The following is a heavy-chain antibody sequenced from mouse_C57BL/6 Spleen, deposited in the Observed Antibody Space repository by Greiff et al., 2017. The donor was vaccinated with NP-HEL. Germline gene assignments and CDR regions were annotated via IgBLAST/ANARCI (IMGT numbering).Heavy chain of an antibody. V-gene: IGHV6-6*01. J-gene: IGHJ2*01. CDR2: IRNKANNHAT. CDR1: GFTFSDAW. D-gene: IGHD1-1*01. Sequence: EVQLQESGGGLVQPGGSMKLSCAASGFTFSDAWMDWVRQSPEKGLEWVAEIRNKANNHATYYAESVTGRFTISRDDSKSSVYLQMNSLRAEDTGIYYCTRRGYGSSLYFDYWGQGTTLTVSS. CDR3: TRRGYGSSLYFDY.